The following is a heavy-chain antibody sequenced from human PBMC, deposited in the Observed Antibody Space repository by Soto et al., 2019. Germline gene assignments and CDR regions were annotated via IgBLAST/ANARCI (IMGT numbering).Heavy chain of an antibody. CDR2: IGTSGGPT. Sequence: GGSLRLSCAASGFSFSTYEMMWVRQAPGKGLEWVSYIGTSGGPTYYACSVKGRCTTSRDNSKYSFYLRVNTLGAEDMALYYCATSLSGYYYNYWGQGTLVTVS. CDR3: ATSLSGYYYNY. CDR1: GFSFSTYE. J-gene: IGHJ4*02. V-gene: IGHV3-48*03. D-gene: IGHD3-22*01.